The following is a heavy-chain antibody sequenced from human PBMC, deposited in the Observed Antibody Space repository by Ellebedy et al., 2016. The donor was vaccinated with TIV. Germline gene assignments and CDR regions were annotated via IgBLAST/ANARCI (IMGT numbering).Heavy chain of an antibody. J-gene: IGHJ6*02. CDR2: TNPNSGNT. D-gene: IGHD3-10*02. V-gene: IGHV1-8*01. CDR3: ARDFEFMIYVNGGEYYHYALDV. CDR1: AYAFTSYD. Sequence: AASVKVSCKASAYAFTSYDINWVRQAPGQGLEWMGWTNPNSGNTGYAQKFQGRVTMTRNNSISTAYMELSSLTTEDTAVYYCARDFEFMIYVNGGEYYHYALDVWGQGTTVTVAS.